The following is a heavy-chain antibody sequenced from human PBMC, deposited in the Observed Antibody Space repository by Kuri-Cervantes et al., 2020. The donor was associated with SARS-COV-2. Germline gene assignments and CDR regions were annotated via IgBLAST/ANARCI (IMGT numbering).Heavy chain of an antibody. J-gene: IGHJ4*02. CDR2: INHTGST. V-gene: IGHV4-34*01. D-gene: IGHD3/OR15-3a*01. Sequence: SQTLSLTCGVYGGPFSGYYWSWIRQSPGKGLEWIGEINHTGSTKYNPSLKSRVTISVDASKNQFSLKLNSVTAADTAVYYCARGTYTYYDFWQGPYFDYWGQGNLVTVSS. CDR1: GGPFSGYY. CDR3: ARGTYTYYDFWQGPYFDY.